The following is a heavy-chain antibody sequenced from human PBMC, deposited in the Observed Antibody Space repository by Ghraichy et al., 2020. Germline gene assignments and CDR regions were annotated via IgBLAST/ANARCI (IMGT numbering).Heavy chain of an antibody. CDR2: IHPSGGGT. V-gene: IGHV1-46*01. Sequence: ASVKVSCKASGDTFTSYYMHWVRLAPGQGLEWMGMIHPSGGGTRYAQKFQGRVTMTRDTSTSTVYMELSSLRSEDTAVYYCARDSKQQLVQFAPFDYWGQGTLVTVSS. CDR1: GDTFTSYY. CDR3: ARDSKQQLVQFAPFDY. D-gene: IGHD6-13*01. J-gene: IGHJ4*02.